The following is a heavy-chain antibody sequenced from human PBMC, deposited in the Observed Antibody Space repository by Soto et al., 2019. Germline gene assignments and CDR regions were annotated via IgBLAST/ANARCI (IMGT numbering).Heavy chain of an antibody. CDR3: AKSWKEDLEY. CDR1: EFTVSSYE. CDR2: IGSNGTTI. Sequence: EGSLRLSCRASEFTVSSYEMIWVRQAPGKGLEWLSYIGSNGTTIYYADSVRGRFTISRDNXKRSLYLQMNRLRFEDTAIYYSAKSWKEDLEYWGRGTMVTVSS. V-gene: IGHV3-48*03. J-gene: IGHJ4*02. D-gene: IGHD1-1*01.